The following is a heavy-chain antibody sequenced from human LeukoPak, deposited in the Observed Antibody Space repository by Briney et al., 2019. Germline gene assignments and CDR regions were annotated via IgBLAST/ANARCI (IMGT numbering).Heavy chain of an antibody. CDR1: GVSISSSNSY. Sequence: SETLSLTCTVSGVSISSSNSYWGWIRQPPGKGLEWIGSIYYSGNTYYNASLKSQVSISIDTSKNQFSLKLRSVTAADTAVYYCARGTPRLTVIVVVRRFDYWGQGTVVTVSS. CDR2: IYYSGNT. J-gene: IGHJ4*02. V-gene: IGHV4-39*01. CDR3: ARGTPRLTVIVVVRRFDY. D-gene: IGHD3-22*01.